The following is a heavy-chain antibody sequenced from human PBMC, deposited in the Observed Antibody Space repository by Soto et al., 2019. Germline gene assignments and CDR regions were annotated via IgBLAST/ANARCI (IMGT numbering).Heavy chain of an antibody. CDR2: IYYSGTT. J-gene: IGHJ5*02. D-gene: IGHD1-1*01. Sequence: TLSLTCTGSGGSIRSSTYYWAWIRQPPGKGLEWIGSIYYSGTTYYNPSLKSRVTISVDTSKNQFSLKLSSVTAADTAVYSCAGHWSSSGNNWFDPWGQGTLVTVSS. V-gene: IGHV4-39*01. CDR1: GGSIRSSTYY. CDR3: AGHWSSSGNNWFDP.